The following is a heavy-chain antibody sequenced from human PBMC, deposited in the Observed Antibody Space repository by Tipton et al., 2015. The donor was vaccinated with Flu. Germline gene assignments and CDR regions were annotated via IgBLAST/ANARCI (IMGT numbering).Heavy chain of an antibody. CDR1: GGSISSSSYY. V-gene: IGHV4-39*07. J-gene: IGHJ4*02. D-gene: IGHD6-6*01. CDR2: IYYSWST. Sequence: LRLSCTVSGGSISSSSYYWGWIRQPPGKGLEWIGSIYYSWSTYYNPSLKSRVTISVDTSKNQFSLKLSSVTAADTAVYYCASVAARGAGYWGQGTLVTVSS. CDR3: ASVAARGAGY.